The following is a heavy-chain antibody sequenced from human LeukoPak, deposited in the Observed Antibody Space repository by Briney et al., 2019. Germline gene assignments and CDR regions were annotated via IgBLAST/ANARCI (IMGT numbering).Heavy chain of an antibody. CDR2: TYYRSKRYN. Sequence: QSGPGLVKPSQTLSLTCAISGDSVSSNSAAWNWIRQSPSRGLEWLGRTYYRSKRYNDYAVSVKSRITINPDTSKNQFSLQLSSVTPEDTAVYYCARARGGSYFDWSLSFFDYWGQGTLVTVSS. CDR1: GDSVSSNSAA. CDR3: ARARGGSYFDWSLSFFDY. D-gene: IGHD3-9*01. J-gene: IGHJ4*02. V-gene: IGHV6-1*01.